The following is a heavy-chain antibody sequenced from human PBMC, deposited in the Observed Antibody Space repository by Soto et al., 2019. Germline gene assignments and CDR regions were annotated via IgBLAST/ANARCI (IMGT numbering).Heavy chain of an antibody. D-gene: IGHD2-2*02. CDR1: GFTFSSYA. CDR2: ISGSGGST. J-gene: IGHJ6*02. CDR3: AKVLGGYCSSTSCYTRQLYYYYGMDV. V-gene: IGHV3-23*01. Sequence: PGGSLRLSCAASGFTFSSYAMSWVRQAPGKGLEWVSVISGSGGSTYYADSVKGRFTISRDNSKNTLYLQMNSLRAEDTAVYYCAKVLGGYCSSTSCYTRQLYYYYGMDVWGQGTTVTVSS.